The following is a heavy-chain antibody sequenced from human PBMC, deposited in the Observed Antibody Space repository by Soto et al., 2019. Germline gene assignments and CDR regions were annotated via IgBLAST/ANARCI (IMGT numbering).Heavy chain of an antibody. D-gene: IGHD6-13*01. Sequence: QVQLVQSGAEVKKPGSSVKVSCKASGGTFSSYAISWVRQAPGQGFEWMGGIIPIFGTANYAQKFQGRVTITADESTSTAYMELASRRAKDTDVYSWAGAIAAAFTDYWGQGTLVTVYS. V-gene: IGHV1-69*12. CDR1: GGTFSSYA. CDR3: AGAIAAAFTDY. CDR2: IIPIFGTA. J-gene: IGHJ4*02.